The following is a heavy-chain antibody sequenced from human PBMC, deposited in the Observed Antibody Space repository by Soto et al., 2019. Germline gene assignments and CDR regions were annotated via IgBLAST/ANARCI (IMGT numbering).Heavy chain of an antibody. CDR2: ISNSGST. D-gene: IGHD5-18*01. CDR3: ATESGSTYGYFDH. Sequence: SETLSLTCTVSGGSVTSDEDYWTWIRQSPGKGLEWIGYISNSGSTGYNPSLKTRLSMSVDRSKNQFTLRPTSVTAADTAVYFCATESGSTYGYFDHWGQGTQVTVSS. V-gene: IGHV4-30-4*01. J-gene: IGHJ4*02. CDR1: GGSVTSDEDY.